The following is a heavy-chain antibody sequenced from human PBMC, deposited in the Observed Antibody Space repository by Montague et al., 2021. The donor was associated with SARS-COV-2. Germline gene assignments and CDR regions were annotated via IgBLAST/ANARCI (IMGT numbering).Heavy chain of an antibody. J-gene: IGHJ4*02. Sequence: SETLSLTCSVSGGSISGYYWSWVRQAAGKTLEWIGRIYASENTTYNPSLKSRFTMSVDTSKNQFSLKMTSVSAADTAMYYCARGSGQDYSRFDYWGQGNLVTVSS. D-gene: IGHD2-15*01. CDR1: GGSISGYY. V-gene: IGHV4-4*07. CDR2: IYASENT. CDR3: ARGSGQDYSRFDY.